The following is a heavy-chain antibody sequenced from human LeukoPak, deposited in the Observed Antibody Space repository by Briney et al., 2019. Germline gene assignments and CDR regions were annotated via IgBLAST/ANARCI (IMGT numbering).Heavy chain of an antibody. CDR1: GGSISSYY. CDR2: IYYSGST. Sequence: SETLSLTCTVSGGSISSYYWSWIRQPPGKGLEWIGYIYYSGSTNYNPSLKSRVTISVDTSKNQFSLKLSSVTAADTAVYYCARDIVVGTFDPWGQGTLVTVSS. J-gene: IGHJ5*02. D-gene: IGHD2-2*01. V-gene: IGHV4-59*01. CDR3: ARDIVVGTFDP.